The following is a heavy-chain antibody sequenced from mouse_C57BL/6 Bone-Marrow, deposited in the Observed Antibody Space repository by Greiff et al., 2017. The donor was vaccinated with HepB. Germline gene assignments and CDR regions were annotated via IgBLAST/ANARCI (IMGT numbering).Heavy chain of an antibody. CDR3: ANYYGSSPSYYYAMDY. D-gene: IGHD1-1*01. V-gene: IGHV1-59*01. Sequence: QVQLQQPGAELVRPGPSVKLSCKASGYTFTSYWMHWVKQRPGQGLEWIGVIDPSDSYTNYNQKFKGKATLTVDTSSSTAYMQLSSLTSEDSAVYYCANYYGSSPSYYYAMDYWGQGTSVTVSS. CDR1: GYTFTSYW. J-gene: IGHJ4*01. CDR2: IDPSDSYT.